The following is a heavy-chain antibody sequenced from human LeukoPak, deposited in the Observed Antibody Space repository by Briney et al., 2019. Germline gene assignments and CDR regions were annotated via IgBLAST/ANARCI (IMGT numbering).Heavy chain of an antibody. J-gene: IGHJ6*03. D-gene: IGHD3-3*01. CDR3: ARVTTIFGVLKYYYYMDV. Sequence: PGRSLRLSCAASGFTFSSYWMSWVRQAPGKGLEWVANIKEDGSEKYYVDSVKGRLTISRDNAKNSLYLQMNSLRAEDTAVYYCARVTTIFGVLKYYYYMDVWGKGTTVTVSS. V-gene: IGHV3-7*01. CDR1: GFTFSSYW. CDR2: IKEDGSEK.